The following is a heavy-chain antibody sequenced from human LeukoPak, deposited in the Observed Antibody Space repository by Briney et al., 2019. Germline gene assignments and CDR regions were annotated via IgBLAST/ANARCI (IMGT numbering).Heavy chain of an antibody. CDR3: ARGGRGDYVAWFDP. D-gene: IGHD4-17*01. CDR2: IIPILGIA. CDR1: GGTFSSYA. V-gene: IGHV1-69*04. Sequence: GASVKLSCKASGGTFSSYAISWVRQAPGQGLEWMVRIIPILGIANYAQKFQGRVTITADKSTSTAYMELSSLRSEDTAVYYCARGGRGDYVAWFDPWGQGTLVTVS. J-gene: IGHJ5*02.